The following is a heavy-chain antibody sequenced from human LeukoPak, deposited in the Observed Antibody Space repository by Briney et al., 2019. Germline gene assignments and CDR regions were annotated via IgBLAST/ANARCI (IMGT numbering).Heavy chain of an antibody. CDR3: ARILAATAGSMDV. D-gene: IGHD1-14*01. CDR2: IYSSGST. J-gene: IGHJ6*03. V-gene: IGHV4-59*01. Sequence: PSETLSLTCTVSGVSISGYYWSWIRQPPGKGLEWIGYIYSSGSTNYNPSLKSRVTISEDTSKNQFSLNLTSVTAADTAVYYCARILAATAGSMDVWGRGTTVTVSS. CDR1: GVSISGYY.